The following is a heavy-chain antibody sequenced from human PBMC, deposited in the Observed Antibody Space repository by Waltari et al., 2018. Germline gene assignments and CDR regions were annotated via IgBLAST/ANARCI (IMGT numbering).Heavy chain of an antibody. CDR2: ISGDNSYT. CDR1: GFMFSSYS. V-gene: IGHV3-21*06. CDR3: AKEGLGGDRQFDY. D-gene: IGHD2-21*02. J-gene: IGHJ4*02. Sequence: EVQLVESGGGLVQPGGSLRLSCVASGFMFSSYSMNWVRLAPGKGRGWVSSISGDNSYTYYSGAVKGRFTISRDNAKNSLFLQMNGLRDEDTAIYYCAKEGLGGDRQFDYWGQGTLVSVSS.